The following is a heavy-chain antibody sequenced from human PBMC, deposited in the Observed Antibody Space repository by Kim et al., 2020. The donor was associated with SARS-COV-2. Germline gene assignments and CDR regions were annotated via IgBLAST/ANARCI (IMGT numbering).Heavy chain of an antibody. Sequence: SETLSLTCPVSGGSVSSGSYFWSWIRQPPGKGLEWIGYIYYSGNTNYNPSLKSRVTMSVDTSKNQFSLKLRSVTAADTAVYYCARAPNDFWSGYPYYFDYCGQGTLGTVSS. CDR2: IYYSGNT. CDR1: GGSVSSGSYF. V-gene: IGHV4-61*01. D-gene: IGHD3-3*01. CDR3: ARAPNDFWSGYPYYFDY. J-gene: IGHJ4*02.